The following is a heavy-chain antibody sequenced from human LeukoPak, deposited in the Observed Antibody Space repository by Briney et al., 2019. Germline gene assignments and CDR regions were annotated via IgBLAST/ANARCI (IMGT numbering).Heavy chain of an antibody. CDR2: ISDNVVST. CDR3: AKGSGYSTGWYTLDY. CDR1: GFTFSSYS. V-gene: IGHV3-23*01. Sequence: GGSLRLSCAASGFTFSSYSMNWVRQAPGKGLEWVSTISDNVVSTYYADSMKGRFTISRDNSKNTLYLQMNSLRAEDTAVYYCAKGSGYSTGWYTLDYWGQGTLVTVSS. D-gene: IGHD6-19*01. J-gene: IGHJ4*02.